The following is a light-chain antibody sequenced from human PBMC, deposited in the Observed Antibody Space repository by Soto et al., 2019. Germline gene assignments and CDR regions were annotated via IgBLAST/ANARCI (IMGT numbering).Light chain of an antibody. J-gene: IGKJ1*01. CDR2: DAS. V-gene: IGKV3-20*01. Sequence: EIVLTQSPGTLSLSPGERATLSCRASQSVSSSSLAWYQQKRGQAPRRLIHDASCRATGIPDRFSGSGSGTDFTLTISRLEPEDFAVYYCQQYGGSPRTFGQGTKVDIK. CDR3: QQYGGSPRT. CDR1: QSVSSSS.